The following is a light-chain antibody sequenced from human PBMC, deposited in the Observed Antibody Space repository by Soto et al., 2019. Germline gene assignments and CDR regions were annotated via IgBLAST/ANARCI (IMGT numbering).Light chain of an antibody. J-gene: IGKJ1*01. V-gene: IGKV3-20*01. CDR2: GAS. CDR3: QQYGSSRT. Sequence: IVMTQSPSTLSVSPGERATLSCRASQSVDSNLVWYQQKPGQAPRLLIYGASSRATGIPDRFSGSGSETDFTLTITRLEPEDSAVYYCQQYGSSRTFGQGTKVDIK. CDR1: QSVDSN.